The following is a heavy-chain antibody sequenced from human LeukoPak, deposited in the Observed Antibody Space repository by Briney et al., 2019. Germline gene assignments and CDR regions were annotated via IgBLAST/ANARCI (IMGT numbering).Heavy chain of an antibody. CDR1: GGSFTENRW. D-gene: IGHD2-2*01. CDR2: IRHSGMT. V-gene: IGHV4-4*02. J-gene: IGHJ4*02. CDR3: ATQVAYQLDF. Sequence: PSETLSLTCTVSGGSFTENRWWSWVRRPPGKGLEWIGEIRHSGMTNYIPSLKSRVTISVDTSKNQLSLEVNSVTAADATVYYCATQVAYQLDFWGQGILVTASS.